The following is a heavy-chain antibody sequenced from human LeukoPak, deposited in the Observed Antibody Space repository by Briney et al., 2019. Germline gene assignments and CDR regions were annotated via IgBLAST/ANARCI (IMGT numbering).Heavy chain of an antibody. J-gene: IGHJ4*02. D-gene: IGHD2-15*01. CDR1: GFTFSDYN. CDR3: ARGCSGGSCYLPIDY. CDR2: ISRSGSTK. V-gene: IGHV3-11*01. Sequence: PGGSLRLSCAASGFTFSDYNMRWIRQAPGKGLEWVSSISRSGSTKYYADSVKGRFTISRDNAKNSLFLQMNSLRAEDTAVYYCARGCSGGSCYLPIDYWGQGTLVTVSS.